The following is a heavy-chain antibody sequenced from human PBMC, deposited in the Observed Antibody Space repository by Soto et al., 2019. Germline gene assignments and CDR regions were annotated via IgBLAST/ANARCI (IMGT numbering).Heavy chain of an antibody. CDR2: ISSNGGTT. Sequence: GGSLRLSCSASEFTFSSFAMHWVRQAPGKGLEYVSAISSNGGTTWYADSVNGRFTISRDNSKNTLYLQMSSLRVEDTAVYYCARPIQYYFDTSAQSAWFDPWGQGTLVTVSS. CDR1: EFTFSSFA. CDR3: ARPIQYYFDTSAQSAWFDP. V-gene: IGHV3-64D*06. J-gene: IGHJ5*02. D-gene: IGHD3-22*01.